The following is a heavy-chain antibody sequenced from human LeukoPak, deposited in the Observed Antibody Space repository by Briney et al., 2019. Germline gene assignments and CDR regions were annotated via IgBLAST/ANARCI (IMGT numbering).Heavy chain of an antibody. Sequence: GSLRLSCAASGFTFINYAMSWVRQAPGKGLEWVSGISGSGDSTYYADSVKGRFTISRDNRENTLYLQMKSLRAEDTAIYYCAKREGYGRVDYWGQGILVAVSS. V-gene: IGHV3-23*01. J-gene: IGHJ4*02. CDR2: ISGSGDST. D-gene: IGHD2-15*01. CDR3: AKREGYGRVDY. CDR1: GFTFINYA.